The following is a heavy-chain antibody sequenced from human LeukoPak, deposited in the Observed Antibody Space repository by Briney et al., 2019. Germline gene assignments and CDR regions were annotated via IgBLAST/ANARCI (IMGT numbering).Heavy chain of an antibody. V-gene: IGHV3-23*01. CDR2: ICGSGGST. Sequence: GGSLRLSCAASGFCFSRYGMSWVRPPPGKGLERVSDICGSGGSTYYADSVKGRVTISIDDSENTLFLQMNSLRAEDTAVYYCARANDNYYYYYMDVWGKGTTVTISS. CDR3: ARANDNYYYYYMDV. J-gene: IGHJ6*03. CDR1: GFCFSRYG. D-gene: IGHD3-9*01.